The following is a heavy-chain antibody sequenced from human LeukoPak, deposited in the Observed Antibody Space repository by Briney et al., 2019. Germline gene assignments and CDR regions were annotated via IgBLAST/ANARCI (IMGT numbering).Heavy chain of an antibody. CDR3: ARLSIAVAGDHDY. Sequence: PSETLPLTCTVSGYSISSGYYWGWIRPPPGKGLEWIGSIYHSGSTYYNPSLKSRVTISVDTSKNQFSLKLSSVTAADTAVYYRARLSIAVAGDHDYWGQGTLVTVSS. J-gene: IGHJ4*02. V-gene: IGHV4-38-2*02. CDR2: IYHSGST. D-gene: IGHD6-19*01. CDR1: GYSISSGYY.